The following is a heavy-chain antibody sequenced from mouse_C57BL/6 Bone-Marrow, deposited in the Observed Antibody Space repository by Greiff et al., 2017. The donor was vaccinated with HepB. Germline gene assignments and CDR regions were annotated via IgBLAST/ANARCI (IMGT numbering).Heavy chain of an antibody. CDR2: IYPGDGDT. CDR3: ARSVLPWYFDV. J-gene: IGHJ1*03. Sequence: VQLQQSGPELVKPGASVKISCKASGYAFSSSWMNWVKQRPGKGLEWIGRIYPGDGDTNYNGKFKGKATLTADKSSSSAYMQLSSLTSEDSAVYLCARSVLPWYFDVWGTGTTVTVSS. D-gene: IGHD1-1*01. CDR1: GYAFSSSW. V-gene: IGHV1-82*01.